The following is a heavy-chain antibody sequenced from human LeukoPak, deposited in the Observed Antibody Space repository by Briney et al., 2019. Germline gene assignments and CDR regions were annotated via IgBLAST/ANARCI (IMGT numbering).Heavy chain of an antibody. J-gene: IGHJ4*02. D-gene: IGHD3-22*01. CDR3: ARGRNSGYYDSSGSPGTY. CDR1: GYTFTGYY. CDR2: INPNSGGT. Sequence: ASVKVSCKASGYTFTGYYMHWVRQAPGQGLEWMGWINPNSGGTNYAQKFQGRVTMTRDTSISTAYMELSRLRSDDTAVYYCARGRNSGYYDSSGSPGTYWGQGTLVTVSS. V-gene: IGHV1-2*02.